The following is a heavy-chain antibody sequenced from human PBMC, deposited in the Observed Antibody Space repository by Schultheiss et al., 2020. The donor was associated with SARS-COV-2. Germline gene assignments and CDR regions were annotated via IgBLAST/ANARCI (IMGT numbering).Heavy chain of an antibody. CDR3: ARSTSNRYHGGWFDP. Sequence: SETLSLTCAVYGGSFRGYCWCWIRQPPGKGLEWIGYIYYSGSTNYNPSLKSRVTMSIDTSKEQFSLKLSSVTAADTAVYSCARSTSNRYHGGWFDPWGQGTLVTVSS. CDR1: GGSFRGYC. V-gene: IGHV4-59*01. D-gene: IGHD1-14*01. J-gene: IGHJ5*02. CDR2: IYYSGST.